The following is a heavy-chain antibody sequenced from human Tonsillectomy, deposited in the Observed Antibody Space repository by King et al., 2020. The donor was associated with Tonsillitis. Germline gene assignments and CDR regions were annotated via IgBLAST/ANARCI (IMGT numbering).Heavy chain of an antibody. CDR2: ISHNGDNT. CDR1: GFTFSSSA. D-gene: IGHD5-12*01. J-gene: IGHJ4*02. CDR3: VQLWGTNSCDEFTSD. Sequence: VQLVESGGGLVQPGGSLRLSCSASGFTFSSSAMHWVRQAPGKGLEYLSAISHNGDNTYYADSVRGRFTISRDNSKNTLYLQMSSLRPEDTAVYYCVQLWGTNSCDEFTSDWGQGTLVTVYS. V-gene: IGHV3-64D*06.